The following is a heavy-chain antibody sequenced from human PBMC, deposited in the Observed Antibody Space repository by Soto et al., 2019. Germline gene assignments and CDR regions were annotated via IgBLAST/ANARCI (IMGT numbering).Heavy chain of an antibody. CDR2: MYYTGNT. CDR3: ARYVDWPNVLYI. J-gene: IGHJ3*02. D-gene: IGHD3-9*01. Sequence: GQPPGKELEWIGYMYYTGNTNYNPSLKSRVTISVDTSKNQYSLKLRSVTAADTAVYFCARYVDWPNVLYIWGQGTMVPVSS. V-gene: IGHV4-59*01.